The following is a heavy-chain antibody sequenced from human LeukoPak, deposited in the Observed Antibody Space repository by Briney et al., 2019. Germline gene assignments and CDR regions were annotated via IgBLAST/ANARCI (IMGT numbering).Heavy chain of an antibody. CDR2: ISGSGGST. V-gene: IGHV3-23*01. CDR3: VKARSYYYGSSHFDY. J-gene: IGHJ4*02. CDR1: GFTFSSYA. Sequence: GGPLRLSCAASGFTFSSYAMSWVRQAPGKGLEWVSAISGSGGSTYYADSVKGRFTISRDNSKNTLYLQMNSLRAEDTAVYYCVKARSYYYGSSHFDYWGQGTLVTVSS. D-gene: IGHD3-10*01.